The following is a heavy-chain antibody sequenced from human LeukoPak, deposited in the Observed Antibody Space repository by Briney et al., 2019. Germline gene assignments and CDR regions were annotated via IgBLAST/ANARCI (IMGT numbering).Heavy chain of an antibody. J-gene: IGHJ4*02. V-gene: IGHV1-8*01. CDR3: AAGYSSGWYIY. Sequence: ASVKVSCKASGSTFSNYDVIWVRQASGQGLEWMGWVNPNSGNTGYAQRFQGRVTMTRDTSINAAYMELSSLRSDDTAVYFCAAGYSSGWYIYWGPGALVIVFS. D-gene: IGHD6-19*01. CDR1: GSTFSNYD. CDR2: VNPNSGNT.